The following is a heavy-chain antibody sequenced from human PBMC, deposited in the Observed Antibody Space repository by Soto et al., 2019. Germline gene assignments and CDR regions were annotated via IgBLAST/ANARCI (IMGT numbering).Heavy chain of an antibody. CDR2: SSWNSGSI. Sequence: EVQLVESGGGVVQPGRSLRLSCAASGFTFDDYAMHWVRQAPGKGLEWVSGSSWNSGSIGYTDSVKGRFTISRDNAKHPVYLHMNSLRAEDTALYYCAKDDYNCRWDGLVVGYFDYWGQGTLVTVSS. CDR1: GFTFDDYA. J-gene: IGHJ4*02. V-gene: IGHV3-9*01. D-gene: IGHD1-20*01. CDR3: AKDDYNCRWDGLVVGYFDY.